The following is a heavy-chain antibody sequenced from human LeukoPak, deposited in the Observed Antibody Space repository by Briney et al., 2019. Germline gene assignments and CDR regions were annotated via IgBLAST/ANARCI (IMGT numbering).Heavy chain of an antibody. CDR2: ISHDGTNE. D-gene: IGHD3-16*01. CDR3: VRGALRKLWTLGVD. Sequence: GGSLRLSCVASGSTFNNYGMHWVRQAPGKGLEWVSLISHDGTNEDYSDSVEGRFTISRDNSKKTVYLQMDSLRSEDTAVYYCVRGALRKLWTLGVDWGQGTLVIVSS. J-gene: IGHJ4*02. CDR1: GSTFNNYG. V-gene: IGHV3-30*04.